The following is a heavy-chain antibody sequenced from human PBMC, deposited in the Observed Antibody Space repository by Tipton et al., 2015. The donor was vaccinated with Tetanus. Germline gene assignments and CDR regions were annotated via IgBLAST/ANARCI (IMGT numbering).Heavy chain of an antibody. V-gene: IGHV4-39*01. CDR1: GGSISSSSYY. CDR2: IYYSGST. D-gene: IGHD3-10*01. Sequence: TLSLTCTVSGGSISSSSYYWGWIRQPPGKGLEWIGSIYYSGSTYYNPSLKSRVTIPVDTSKNQFSLKLSSVAAADTAVYYCARPYYYGSGFSNWYFDLWGRGTLVTVSS. CDR3: ARPYYYGSGFSNWYFDL. J-gene: IGHJ2*01.